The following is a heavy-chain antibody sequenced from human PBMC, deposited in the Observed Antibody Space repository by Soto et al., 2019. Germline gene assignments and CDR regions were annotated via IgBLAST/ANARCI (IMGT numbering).Heavy chain of an antibody. CDR1: GGTFSSYA. D-gene: IGHD3-22*01. J-gene: IGHJ4*02. CDR2: IIPIFGTA. CDR3: AREERLGYYDSSGYFGY. Sequence: ASVKVSCKASGGTFSSYAISWVRQAPGQGLEWMGGIIPIFGTANYAQKFQGRVTITADESTCTAYMELSSVRSEDTAVYYCAREERLGYYDSSGYFGYWGQGTLVTVSS. V-gene: IGHV1-69*13.